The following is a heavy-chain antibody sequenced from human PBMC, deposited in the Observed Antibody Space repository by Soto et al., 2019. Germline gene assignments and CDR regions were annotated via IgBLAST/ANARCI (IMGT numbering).Heavy chain of an antibody. Sequence: RASVKVSCKASGYTFTSYGISWVRQAPGQGLEWMGWISAYNGNTNYAQKLQGRVTMTTDTSTSTAYMELRSLRSDDTAVYYCARVVVTPPSAYYGMDVWGQGTTVTVSS. CDR2: ISAYNGNT. J-gene: IGHJ6*02. CDR3: ARVVVTPPSAYYGMDV. D-gene: IGHD2-21*01. CDR1: GYTFTSYG. V-gene: IGHV1-18*01.